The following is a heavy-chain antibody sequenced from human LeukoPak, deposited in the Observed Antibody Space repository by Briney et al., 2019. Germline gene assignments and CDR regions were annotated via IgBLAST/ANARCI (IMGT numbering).Heavy chain of an antibody. D-gene: IGHD3-10*01. Sequence: SVKVSCKASGYTFTSYGISWVRQAPGQGLEWMGGIIPMFGTPNYAQKFQGRVTITANKSTSTAYMELRSLRSEDTAVYYCARDRIPYGSGNIGYFQHWGQGTLVTVSS. CDR2: IIPMFGTP. CDR3: ARDRIPYGSGNIGYFQH. V-gene: IGHV1-69*06. J-gene: IGHJ1*01. CDR1: GYTFTSYG.